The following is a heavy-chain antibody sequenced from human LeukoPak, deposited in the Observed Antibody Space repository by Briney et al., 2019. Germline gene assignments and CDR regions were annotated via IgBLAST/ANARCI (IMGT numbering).Heavy chain of an antibody. J-gene: IGHJ3*02. V-gene: IGHV3-48*01. CDR3: ARHRSGGSQDDAFDI. D-gene: IGHD2-15*01. CDR2: ISGSGFTI. CDR1: GFTLSNYS. Sequence: PGGTLRLSCAVSGFTLSNYSMNWVRQAPGKGLEWISYISGSGFTIHYADSVKGRFTISRVNANNSLYLQMNSLRAEDTAVYYCARHRSGGSQDDAFDIWGQGTMVTVSS.